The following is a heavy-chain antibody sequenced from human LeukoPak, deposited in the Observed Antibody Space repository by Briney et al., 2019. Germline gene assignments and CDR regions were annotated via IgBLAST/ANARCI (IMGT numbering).Heavy chain of an antibody. CDR2: IYYSGST. D-gene: IGHD3-3*01. V-gene: IGHV4-31*03. CDR3: ARGPRFWSGYSNFDY. J-gene: IGHJ4*02. CDR1: GGSISSGGYY. Sequence: SQTLSLTCTVSGGSISSGGYYWSWIRQHPGKGLEWIGYIYYSGSTYYNPSLKSRVTISVDTSKNQFSLKLSSVTAADTAVYYCARGPRFWSGYSNFDYWGQGTLVTVSS.